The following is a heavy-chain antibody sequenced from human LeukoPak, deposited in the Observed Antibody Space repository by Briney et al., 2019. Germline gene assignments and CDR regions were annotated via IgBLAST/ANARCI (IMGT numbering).Heavy chain of an antibody. D-gene: IGHD2-2*02. V-gene: IGHV4-30-4*01. CDR2: IYYSGST. CDR1: GASISSGDYY. J-gene: IGHJ6*03. CDR3: ARDRGVVVPAAILAPWAYYYYMDV. Sequence: KASETLSLTCTVSGASISSGDYYWSWIRQPPGKGLEWIGYIYYSGSTYYNPSLKSRVTISRDTSKNQVSLKVSSVTAADTAVYYCARDRGVVVPAAILAPWAYYYYMDVWGKGTTVTVSS.